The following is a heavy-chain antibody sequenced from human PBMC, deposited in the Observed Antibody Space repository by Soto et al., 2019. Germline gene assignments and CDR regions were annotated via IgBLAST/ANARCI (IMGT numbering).Heavy chain of an antibody. D-gene: IGHD3-10*01. Sequence: EVQLVESGGGLVKPGGSLRLSCAASGFTFSSYSMNWVRQAPGKGLEWVSSINYKSHIDYADSVKVRFTISRDNAKNSLYLQMPSLRAEATAVYFCARDLIYAGYYYYMDVWGIGTTVTVSS. CDR1: GFTFSSYS. CDR2: INYKSHI. J-gene: IGHJ6*03. CDR3: ARDLIYAGYYYYMDV. V-gene: IGHV3-21*01.